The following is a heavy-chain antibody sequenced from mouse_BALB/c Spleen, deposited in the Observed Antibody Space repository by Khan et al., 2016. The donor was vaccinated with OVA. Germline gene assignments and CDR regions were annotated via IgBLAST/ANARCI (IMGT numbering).Heavy chain of an antibody. CDR2: INPGSGGT. V-gene: IGHV1-54*01. CDR1: GYAFNNYM. D-gene: IGHD1-1*02. CDR3: ARGGSGSLAY. Sequence: QVQLQQSGVELVRPGTSVMVSCKASGYAFNNYMIEWLKQRPGQGLEWIGVINPGSGGTTYNEKFKGKATLTADKSSNNAYMQLSSLAADVSAVYFCARGGSGSLAYWGQWTLVTVSA. J-gene: IGHJ3*01.